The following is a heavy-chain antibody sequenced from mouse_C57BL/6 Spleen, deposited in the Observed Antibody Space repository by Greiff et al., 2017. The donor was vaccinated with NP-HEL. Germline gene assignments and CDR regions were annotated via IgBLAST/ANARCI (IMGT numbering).Heavy chain of an antibody. V-gene: IGHV14-1*01. CDR3: TKNYYRYAMDY. Sequence: EVKLQESGAELVRPGASVKLSCTASGFNIKDYYMHWVKQRPEQGLAWIGRIDPEDGDTAYAPKFQGKATMTADTSSNTAYLQLSSLTSEDTAVYYCTKNYYRYAMDYWGQGTAVTVSS. J-gene: IGHJ4*01. CDR2: IDPEDGDT. CDR1: GFNIKDYY. D-gene: IGHD1-1*01.